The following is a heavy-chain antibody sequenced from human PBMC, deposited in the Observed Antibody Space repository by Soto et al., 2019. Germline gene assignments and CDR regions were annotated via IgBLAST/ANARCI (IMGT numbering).Heavy chain of an antibody. V-gene: IGHV3-33*01. Sequence: GGSLRLSCAASGFTFSNYGMHWVRQAPGKGLEWVAVIWYDGSDKYYADSVKGRFTISRDNSENTLYLQMNSLRAEDTAVYYCARDASYSTSLDYWGQGTLVTVSS. J-gene: IGHJ4*02. CDR3: ARDASYSTSLDY. CDR2: IWYDGSDK. D-gene: IGHD5-18*01. CDR1: GFTFSNYG.